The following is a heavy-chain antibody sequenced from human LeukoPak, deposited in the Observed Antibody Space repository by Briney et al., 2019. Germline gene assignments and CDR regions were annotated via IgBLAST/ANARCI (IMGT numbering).Heavy chain of an antibody. Sequence: GGSLRLSCSASGFTFSSYAMHWVRQAPGKGLEYVSAISSNGGSTYYADSVKGRFTISRDNSKNTLYLQMSSLRAEDTAVYYCARPSTGDAFDIWGQGTMATVSS. V-gene: IGHV3-64D*06. CDR2: ISSNGGST. CDR3: ARPSTGDAFDI. J-gene: IGHJ3*02. D-gene: IGHD2-2*01. CDR1: GFTFSSYA.